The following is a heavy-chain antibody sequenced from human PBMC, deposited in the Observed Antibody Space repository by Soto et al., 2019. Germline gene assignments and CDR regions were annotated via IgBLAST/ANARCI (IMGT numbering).Heavy chain of an antibody. D-gene: IGHD6-19*01. V-gene: IGHV6-1*01. CDR2: TYYRSKWYN. Sequence: PSQTLSLTCVISGDSVSSNSAAWNWIRQSPSRGLEWLGRTYYRSKWYNDYAVSVKSRITINPDTSKNQFSLQLNSVTPEDTAVYYCASSGSGWYLGGYYGMDVWGQGTTVTVSS. J-gene: IGHJ6*02. CDR3: ASSGSGWYLGGYYGMDV. CDR1: GDSVSSNSAA.